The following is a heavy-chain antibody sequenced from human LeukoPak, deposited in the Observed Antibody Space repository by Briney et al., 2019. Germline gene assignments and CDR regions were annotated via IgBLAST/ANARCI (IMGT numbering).Heavy chain of an antibody. V-gene: IGHV4-30-4*08. J-gene: IGHJ3*02. CDR2: IYDSGST. D-gene: IGHD3-16*01. CDR1: GGSISSGDNY. CDR3: ARGLVWRFLLDSRRDSFDI. Sequence: PSETLSLTCTVSGGSISSGDNYWTWIRQPPGKGLEWIGYIYDSGSTYYNPSLKSRVTISVDTSKNQFSLRLRSVTAADTAVYYCARGLVWRFLLDSRRDSFDIWGQGTTITVSS.